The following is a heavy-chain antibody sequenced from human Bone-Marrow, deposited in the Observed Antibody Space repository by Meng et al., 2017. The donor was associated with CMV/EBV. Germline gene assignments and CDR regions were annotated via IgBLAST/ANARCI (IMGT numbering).Heavy chain of an antibody. CDR1: GGSISSSSYY. D-gene: IGHD6-19*01. J-gene: IGHJ4*02. Sequence: SETLSLTCTVSGGSISSSSYYWGWIRQPPGKGLEWIGSIYYSGSTYYNPSLKSRVTISVDTSKNQFSLKLSSVTAADTAVYYCARKVGGAVASLDYWGQGTLVTASS. CDR3: ARKVGGAVASLDY. V-gene: IGHV4-39*07. CDR2: IYYSGST.